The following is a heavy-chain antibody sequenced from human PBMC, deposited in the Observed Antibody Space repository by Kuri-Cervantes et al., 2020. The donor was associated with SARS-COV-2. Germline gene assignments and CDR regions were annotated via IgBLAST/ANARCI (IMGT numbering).Heavy chain of an antibody. J-gene: IGHJ4*02. CDR2: ISGSGGST. V-gene: IGHV3-23*01. CDR3: AKGKIAVAARPTYFDY. Sequence: GESLKISCAASGFTFSSYAMSWVRQAPGKGLEWVSAISGSGGSTYYADSVKGRFTISRDNSKSTLYLQMNSLRAEDTAVYYCAKGKIAVAARPTYFDYWGQGTLVTVSS. D-gene: IGHD6-19*01. CDR1: GFTFSSYA.